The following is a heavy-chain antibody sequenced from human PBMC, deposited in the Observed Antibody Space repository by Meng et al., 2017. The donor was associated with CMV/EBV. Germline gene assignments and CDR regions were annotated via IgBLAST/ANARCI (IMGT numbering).Heavy chain of an antibody. Sequence: ASVKVSCKASGYTFTGYYMHWVRQAPGQGLEWMGWINPNSGGTNYAQKFQGRVTMTRDTSISTAYMELSRLRSDDTAVYYCARDDLIAAAGTNYYYGMDVWGQGTTVTVSS. J-gene: IGHJ6*02. CDR3: ARDDLIAAAGTNYYYGMDV. V-gene: IGHV1-2*02. D-gene: IGHD6-13*01. CDR2: INPNSGGT. CDR1: GYTFTGYY.